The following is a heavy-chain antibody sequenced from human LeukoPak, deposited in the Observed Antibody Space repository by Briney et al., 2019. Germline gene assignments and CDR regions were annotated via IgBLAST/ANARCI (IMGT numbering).Heavy chain of an antibody. CDR2: ISSSSSYI. J-gene: IGHJ4*02. V-gene: IGHV3-21*01. CDR1: GFTFSSYS. Sequence: PGGSLRLSCAASGFTFSSYSMNWVRQAPGKGLEWVSSISSSSSYIYYADSVKGRFTISRDNAKNSLYLQMNSLRAEDTAVYYCARGFGYDFGLYFDYWGQGTLGTVSS. D-gene: IGHD3-3*01. CDR3: ARGFGYDFGLYFDY.